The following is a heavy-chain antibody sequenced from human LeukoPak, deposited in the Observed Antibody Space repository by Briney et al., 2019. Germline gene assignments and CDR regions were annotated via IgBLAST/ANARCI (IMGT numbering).Heavy chain of an antibody. CDR3: ARGYDSSGYYHYYYYYMDV. CDR1: GYTFTGYY. V-gene: IGHV1-2*02. CDR2: INPNSGGT. Sequence: ASVKVSCKASGYTFTGYYMHWVRQAPGQGLEWMGWINPNSGGTNYAQKFQGRVTMTRDTSISTAYMELSRLRSDDTAVYYCARGYDSSGYYHYYYYYMDVWGKGTTVTVSS. J-gene: IGHJ6*03. D-gene: IGHD3-22*01.